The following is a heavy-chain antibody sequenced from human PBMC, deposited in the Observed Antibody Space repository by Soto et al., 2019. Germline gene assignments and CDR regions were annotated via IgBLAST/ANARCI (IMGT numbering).Heavy chain of an antibody. D-gene: IGHD1-26*01. Sequence: QVKLQESGPGLVKPSETLSLTCTVSGGSISSSSYYWGWIRQPPGKGLEWIGTIYFSGSTYYNPSLKSRVTIYGDTSKNQFSLKLSSVTAADTAVYYCARLPYSTSLDYWGQGTLVTVSS. CDR1: GGSISSSSYY. CDR2: IYFSGST. V-gene: IGHV4-39*01. CDR3: ARLPYSTSLDY. J-gene: IGHJ4*02.